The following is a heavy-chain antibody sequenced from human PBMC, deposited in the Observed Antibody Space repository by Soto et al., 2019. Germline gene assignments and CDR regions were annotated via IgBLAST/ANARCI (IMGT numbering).Heavy chain of an antibody. V-gene: IGHV1-18*01. CDR3: ARDRLVSIYAFDI. J-gene: IGHJ3*02. D-gene: IGHD3-16*01. CDR1: GYTFISFA. Sequence: QVQLVQSGPEVKKPGASVKVSCKTSGYTFISFAITWVQQAPGQGLEWMGWISTYNGNTNYAPKLQGRVTMTTDTSTSTAYMELRSLSSDDTAVYYCARDRLVSIYAFDIWGQGTMVTVSS. CDR2: ISTYNGNT.